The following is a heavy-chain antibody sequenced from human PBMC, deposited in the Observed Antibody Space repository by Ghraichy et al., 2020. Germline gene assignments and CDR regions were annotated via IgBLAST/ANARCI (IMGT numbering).Heavy chain of an antibody. CDR2: IYYSGST. J-gene: IGHJ4*02. CDR1: GGSISSSSYY. D-gene: IGHD4-17*01. V-gene: IGHV4-39*07. CDR3: ATGAATTVSTLDY. Sequence: SQTRSLTCTVSGGSISSSSYYWGWIRQPPGKGLEWIGSIYYSGSTYYNPSLKSRVTISVDTSKNQFSLKLSSVTAADTAVYYCATGAATTVSTLDYWGQGTLVTVSS.